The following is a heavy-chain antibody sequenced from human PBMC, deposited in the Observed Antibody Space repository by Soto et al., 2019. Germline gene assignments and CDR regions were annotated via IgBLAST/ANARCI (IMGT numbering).Heavy chain of an antibody. CDR2: ISSSNTYI. J-gene: IGHJ4*02. CDR1: GFTFSDHH. D-gene: IGHD5-18*01. Sequence: QVQLVESGGGLVKPGGSLRLSCAASGFTFSDHHMGWVRQPPGKGLEWVSYISSSNTYINYADSVKGRFTISRDDAKNSLSLQMSSLRADDTALYYCVCSTFTYNYGSDYWGQGTLVTVSS. CDR3: VCSTFTYNYGSDY. V-gene: IGHV3-11*05.